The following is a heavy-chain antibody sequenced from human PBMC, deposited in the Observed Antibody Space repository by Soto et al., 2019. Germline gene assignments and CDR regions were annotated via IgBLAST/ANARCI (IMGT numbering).Heavy chain of an antibody. Sequence: SVKVSCKASGFTFTSSAVQWVRQARGQRLEWIGWIVVGSSNTNYAQKFQERVTITRDMSTSTAYMELSSLRSEDTAVYYCAADDGQQLVPFDYWGQGTLVTVSS. CDR1: GFTFTSSA. CDR2: IVVGSSNT. CDR3: AADDGQQLVPFDY. V-gene: IGHV1-58*01. J-gene: IGHJ4*02. D-gene: IGHD6-13*01.